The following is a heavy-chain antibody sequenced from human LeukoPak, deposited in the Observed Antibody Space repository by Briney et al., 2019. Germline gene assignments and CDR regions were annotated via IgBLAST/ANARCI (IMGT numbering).Heavy chain of an antibody. CDR1: GFTFSSYA. Sequence: GGSLRLSCAASGFTFSSYAMSWVRQAPGKGLEWVSAISGSGGSTYYADSVKGRFTISRDNSKNTLYMQMNSLRAEDTAVYYCATVEERYPNYFDYWGQGTLVTVSS. D-gene: IGHD1-14*01. V-gene: IGHV3-23*01. CDR2: ISGSGGST. CDR3: ATVEERYPNYFDY. J-gene: IGHJ4*02.